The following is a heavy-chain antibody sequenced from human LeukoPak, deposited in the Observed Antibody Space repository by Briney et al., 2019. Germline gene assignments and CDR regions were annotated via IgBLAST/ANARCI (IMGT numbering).Heavy chain of an antibody. CDR1: GFTFSRYW. Sequence: GGSLRLSCAASGFTFSRYWIHWVRQAPGKGLEWVSRINPDGSTTTYADSVKGRFTISRDNAKNTLYLQMNSLRAEDTAVYYCAKLEMATPYNWFDPWGQGTLVTVSS. D-gene: IGHD5-24*01. CDR2: INPDGSTT. V-gene: IGHV3-74*01. J-gene: IGHJ5*02. CDR3: AKLEMATPYNWFDP.